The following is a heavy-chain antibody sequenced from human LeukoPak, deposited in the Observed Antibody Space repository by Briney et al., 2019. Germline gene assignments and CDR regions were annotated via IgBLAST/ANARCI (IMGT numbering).Heavy chain of an antibody. CDR2: IYHSGST. D-gene: IGHD2-8*01. CDR3: ARLMVHTDY. CDR1: GYSISSGYY. V-gene: IGHV4-38-2*02. Sequence: SETLSLTCTVSGYSISSGYYWGWIRQPPGKGLEWIGSIYHSGSTYYNPSLKSRVTISVDTSKNQFSLKLSSVTAADTAVYYCARLMVHTDYWGQGTLVTVSS. J-gene: IGHJ4*02.